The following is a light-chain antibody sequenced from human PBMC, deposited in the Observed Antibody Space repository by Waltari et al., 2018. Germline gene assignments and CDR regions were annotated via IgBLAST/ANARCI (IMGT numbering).Light chain of an antibody. CDR3: LKYSSSPLT. Sequence: DIQMTQSPSSLSASVGDTVTITCRASQSISSWLAWYQQKPGKAPKLLIYKASSLQSGVPSRCRGSGSGTDFTLTIRSLQPEDFATYYCLKYSSSPLTFGGGTKVEIK. CDR2: KAS. J-gene: IGKJ4*01. CDR1: QSISSW. V-gene: IGKV1-12*01.